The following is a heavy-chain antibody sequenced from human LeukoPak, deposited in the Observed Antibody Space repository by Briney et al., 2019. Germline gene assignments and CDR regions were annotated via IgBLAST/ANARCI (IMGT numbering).Heavy chain of an antibody. CDR3: ARGRTMVRGLDY. J-gene: IGHJ4*02. D-gene: IGHD3-10*01. CDR1: GFSLSGST. V-gene: IGHV3-21*01. Sequence: GGSLRLSCAASGFSLSGSTMHWVRQAPGKGLQWVSSISSSSTYIYYADSVKGRFTISRDNAKNSLYLQMNSLRAEDTAVYYCARGRTMVRGLDYWGQGTLVTVSS. CDR2: ISSSSTYI.